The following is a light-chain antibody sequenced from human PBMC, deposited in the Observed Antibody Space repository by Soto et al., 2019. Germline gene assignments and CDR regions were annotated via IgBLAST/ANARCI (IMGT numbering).Light chain of an antibody. V-gene: IGLV2-23*01. Sequence: QSVLTQPASVSGSPGQSITISCTGTSGDVGSYKFVSWYQQHPGKAPKLLIYEGSKRPSGVSNRFSGSKSGNTASLTISGLQAEDEAVYYCCSYAGSGTYVFXTGTKATVL. CDR2: EGS. J-gene: IGLJ1*01. CDR1: SGDVGSYKF. CDR3: CSYAGSGTYV.